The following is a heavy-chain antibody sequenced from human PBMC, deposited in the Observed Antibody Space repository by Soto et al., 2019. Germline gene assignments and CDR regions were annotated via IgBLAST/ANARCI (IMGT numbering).Heavy chain of an antibody. V-gene: IGHV1-69*13. Sequence: GASVKVSCKXSGGTFSSYAISWVRQAPGQGLEWMGGIIPIFGTANYAQKFQGRVTITADESTSTAYMELSSLRSEDTAVYYCARDRGGSYRPDAFDIWGQGTMVTVSS. D-gene: IGHD1-26*01. CDR2: IIPIFGTA. CDR3: ARDRGGSYRPDAFDI. CDR1: GGTFSSYA. J-gene: IGHJ3*02.